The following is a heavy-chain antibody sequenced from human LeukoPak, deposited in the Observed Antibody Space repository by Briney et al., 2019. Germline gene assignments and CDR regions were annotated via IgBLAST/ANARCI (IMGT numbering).Heavy chain of an antibody. V-gene: IGHV1-2*02. CDR1: GYTFTGYY. J-gene: IGHJ3*02. CDR3: ARRVMAAALDAFDI. CDR2: INPNSGGT. Sequence: ASVKVSCKASGYTFTGYYMHWVRQAPGQGLEWMGWINPNSGGTNYAQKFQGRVTMTRDTSISTAYMELSRLRSDDTAVYYCARRVMAAALDAFDIWGQGTMVTASS. D-gene: IGHD2-8*01.